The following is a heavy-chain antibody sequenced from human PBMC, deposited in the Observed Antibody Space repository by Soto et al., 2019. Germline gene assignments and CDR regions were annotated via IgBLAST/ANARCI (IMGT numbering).Heavy chain of an antibody. CDR1: GYTFTGYY. CDR2: INPNSGGT. CDR3: ARGWIHGGNSRYYYGMDV. V-gene: IGHV1-2*04. J-gene: IGHJ6*02. D-gene: IGHD2-21*02. Sequence: ASVKVSCKASGYTFTGYYMHWVRQAPGQGLEWMGWINPNSGGTNYAQKFQGWVTMTRDTSISTAYMELSRLRSDDTAVYYCARGWIHGGNSRYYYGMDVWGQGTTVTVSS.